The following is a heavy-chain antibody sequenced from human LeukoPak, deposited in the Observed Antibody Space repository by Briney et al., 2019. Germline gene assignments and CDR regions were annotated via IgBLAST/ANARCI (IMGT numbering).Heavy chain of an antibody. CDR2: ISWNSGSI. CDR3: AKDVGQWLVRGYFDY. Sequence: GWSLRLSCAASGFTFDDYAMHWVRQAPGKGLEWVSGISWNSGSIGYADSVKGRFTISRDNAKNSLYLQMNSLRAEDMALYYCAKDVGQWLVRGYFDYWGQGTLVTVSS. V-gene: IGHV3-9*03. J-gene: IGHJ4*02. CDR1: GFTFDDYA. D-gene: IGHD6-19*01.